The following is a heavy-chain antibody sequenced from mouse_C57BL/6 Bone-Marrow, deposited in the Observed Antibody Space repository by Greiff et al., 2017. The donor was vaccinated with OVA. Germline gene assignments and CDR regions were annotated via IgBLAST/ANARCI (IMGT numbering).Heavy chain of an antibody. CDR1: GFTFSSYA. CDR2: ISDGGSYT. J-gene: IGHJ1*03. V-gene: IGHV5-4*01. CDR3: ARDPHRYFDV. Sequence: DVKLVESGGGLVKPGGSLKLSCAASGFTFSSYAMSWVRQTPEKRLEWVATISDGGSYTYYPDNVKGRFTISRDNAKNNLYLQMSHLKSEDTAMYYCARDPHRYFDVWGTGTTVTVSS.